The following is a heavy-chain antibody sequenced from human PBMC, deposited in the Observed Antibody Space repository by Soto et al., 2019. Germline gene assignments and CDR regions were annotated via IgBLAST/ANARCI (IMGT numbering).Heavy chain of an antibody. CDR2: IYTSGST. J-gene: IGHJ3*02. CDR1: GGSISSYY. V-gene: IGHV4-4*07. Sequence: QVQLQESGPGLVKPSETLSLTCTVSGGSISSYYWSWIRQPAGKGLEWIGRIYTSGSTNYNPSLKSRVTMSVDTSKNQFSLKLSSVTAADTAVYYCARVSCSGGSCYSGAFDIWGQGTMVTVSS. D-gene: IGHD2-15*01. CDR3: ARVSCSGGSCYSGAFDI.